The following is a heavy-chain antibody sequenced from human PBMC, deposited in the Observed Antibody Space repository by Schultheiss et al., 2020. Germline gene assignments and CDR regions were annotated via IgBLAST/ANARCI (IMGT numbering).Heavy chain of an antibody. V-gene: IGHV3-33*01. Sequence: SLKISSAESGFTFSSYGMHWVRQAPGKGLEWVAVIWNAGSNKYYADSVKGRFTISRDNSKNTLYLQMNSLRAEDTAVYYCARGVPPLIRYFDWYNDYWGQGTLVTVSS. J-gene: IGHJ4*02. CDR1: GFTFSSYG. D-gene: IGHD3-9*01. CDR3: ARGVPPLIRYFDWYNDY. CDR2: IWNAGSNK.